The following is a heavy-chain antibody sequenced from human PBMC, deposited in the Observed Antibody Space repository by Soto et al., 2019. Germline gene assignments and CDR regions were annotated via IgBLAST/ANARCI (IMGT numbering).Heavy chain of an antibody. V-gene: IGHV1-2*04. CDR2: IHPNSGDT. CDR3: ARVNYSGSGNDYYHGMDV. J-gene: IGHJ6*02. Sequence: QVQLVQSGAEVKKPGDSVKVSCKASGYTFTDYYIHWMRQAPGQGLEWMGWIHPNSGDTTYAQKFQGWITMTRDTSISTAYLELSRLQSDDTAVYYCARVNYSGSGNDYYHGMDVWGHGTTVTVSS. D-gene: IGHD3-10*01. CDR1: GYTFTDYY.